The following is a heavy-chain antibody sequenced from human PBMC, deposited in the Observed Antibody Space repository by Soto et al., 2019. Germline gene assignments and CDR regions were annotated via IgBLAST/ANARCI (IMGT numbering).Heavy chain of an antibody. Sequence: GGSLRRPCAASGFTFSTYWMNWVRQAPGKGLEWVANIKQDGSEKYYVDSVKGRFAISRDNAKDSLFLQMNNLRAEDTAVYYCVRDWSTFWGMDVWGQGTTVTVSS. CDR2: IKQDGSEK. CDR3: VRDWSTFWGMDV. CDR1: GFTFSTYW. J-gene: IGHJ6*02. V-gene: IGHV3-7*01.